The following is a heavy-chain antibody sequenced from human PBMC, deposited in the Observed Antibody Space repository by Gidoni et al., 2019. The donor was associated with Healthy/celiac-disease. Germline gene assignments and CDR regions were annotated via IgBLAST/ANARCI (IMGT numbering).Heavy chain of an antibody. D-gene: IGHD5-18*01. CDR3: ARVDTAMVHFDY. CDR2: IYYSGST. CDR1: CGSISSYY. Sequence: VQLQESGPGLVNPSETLSLTCTVSCGSISSYYWCWIRQPPGKGLEWFGYIYYSGSTNYNPSLKSRVTISVDTSKNQFSLKLSSVTAADTAVYYCARVDTAMVHFDYWGQGTLVTVSS. V-gene: IGHV4-59*01. J-gene: IGHJ4*02.